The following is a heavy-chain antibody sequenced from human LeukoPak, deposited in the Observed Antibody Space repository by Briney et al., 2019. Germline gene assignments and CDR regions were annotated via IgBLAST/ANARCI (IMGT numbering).Heavy chain of an antibody. J-gene: IGHJ3*02. CDR2: ISGSGGST. V-gene: IGHV3-23*01. D-gene: IGHD3-22*01. CDR3: ARVSDHYDSGGYSYDAFDI. CDR1: GFTFSSYA. Sequence: PGGSLRLSCAASGFTFSSYAMSWVRQAPGKGLEWVSAISGSGGSTYYADSVKGRFTISRDNSKNTLYLQMNSLRAEDTAVYYCARVSDHYDSGGYSYDAFDIWGQGTIVTVSS.